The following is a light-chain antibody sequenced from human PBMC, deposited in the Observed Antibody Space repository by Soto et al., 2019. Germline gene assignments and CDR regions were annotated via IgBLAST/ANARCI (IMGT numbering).Light chain of an antibody. CDR3: QQFDSSRIYS. CDR2: GGS. V-gene: IGKV3-20*01. Sequence: EILLTQSPGTLSLSPGETATLSCRASQSVTSTYLAWYQQRPGQSPRLIIYGGSTRATGFPDRFSGGESGTDFALTISRLEREDSAVYYCHCQQFDSSRIYSFGQGTKLEI. J-gene: IGKJ2*03. CDR1: QSVTSTY.